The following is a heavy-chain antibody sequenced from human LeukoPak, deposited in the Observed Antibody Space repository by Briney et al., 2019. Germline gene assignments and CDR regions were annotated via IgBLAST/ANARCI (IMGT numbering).Heavy chain of an antibody. CDR1: GFTFSSFA. CDR2: INSSGGK. Sequence: GGSLRLSCAASGFTFSSFAMSWVRQAPGKGLEWVTTINSSGGKNYSESVKSRFTISRDNSKKTLYLQMNSLRPEDTAVYYCTKGGSFSGSYYINWFDPWGQGTLATVSS. CDR3: TKGGSFSGSYYINWFDP. D-gene: IGHD3-10*01. V-gene: IGHV3-23*01. J-gene: IGHJ5*02.